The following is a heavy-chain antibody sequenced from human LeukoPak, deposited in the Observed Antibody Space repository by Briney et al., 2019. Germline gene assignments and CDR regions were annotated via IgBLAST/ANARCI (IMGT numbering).Heavy chain of an antibody. D-gene: IGHD4-17*01. J-gene: IGHJ6*03. V-gene: IGHV1-8*01. CDR3: AKDGGHPTENYYMDV. Sequence: ASVKVSCKASGYTFTSYDINWVRLATGQGLEWMGWMNPNSGNTAYAQKFQDRVIITRNTSISTAYMELSSLRAEDTAVYYCAKDGGHPTENYYMDVWGKGTTVTVSS. CDR2: MNPNSGNT. CDR1: GYTFTSYD.